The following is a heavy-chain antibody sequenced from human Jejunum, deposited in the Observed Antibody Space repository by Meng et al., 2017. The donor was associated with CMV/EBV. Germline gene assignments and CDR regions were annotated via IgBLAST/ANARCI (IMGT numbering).Heavy chain of an antibody. CDR3: AKLSDV. D-gene: IGHD5/OR15-5a*01. CDR2: ITGSGGST. J-gene: IGHJ6*02. Sequence: LKLSCAASGFTFSSHSMSWVRQAPGKGLEWVSAITGSGGSTYYADSVKGRFTIPRDNSRNTLYLQMNSLRAEDTAVYYCAKLSDVWGQGTTVTVSS. CDR1: GFTFSSHS. V-gene: IGHV3-23*01.